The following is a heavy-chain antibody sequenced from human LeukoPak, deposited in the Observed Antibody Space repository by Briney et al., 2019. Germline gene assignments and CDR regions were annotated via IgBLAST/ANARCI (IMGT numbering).Heavy chain of an antibody. V-gene: IGHV3-48*01. D-gene: IGHD3-10*01. J-gene: IGHJ4*02. CDR2: ISSSSTI. CDR3: ARSHTYYYGSGSPGYFDY. CDR1: GFTFSSYW. Sequence: PGGSLRLSCAASGFTFSSYWMHWVRQAPGKGLEWVSYISSSSTIYYADSVKGRFTISRDNAKNSLYLQMNSLRAEDTAVYYCARSHTYYYGSGSPGYFDYWGQGTLVTVSS.